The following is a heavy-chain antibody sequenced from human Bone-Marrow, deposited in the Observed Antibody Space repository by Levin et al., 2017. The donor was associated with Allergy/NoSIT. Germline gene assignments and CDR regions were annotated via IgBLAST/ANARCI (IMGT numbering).Heavy chain of an antibody. Sequence: GGSLRLSCAASGFTLSDYYMSWIRQAPGKGLEWDSYISSRGTTMYLADSVKGRFTISRDNAKNSLSLQMNSLRADDTAVYYCARDMNKAHYNYGLDVWGQGTTVTVSS. V-gene: IGHV3-11*01. D-gene: IGHD1/OR15-1a*01. CDR3: ARDMNKAHYNYGLDV. CDR2: ISSRGTTM. CDR1: GFTLSDYY. J-gene: IGHJ6*02.